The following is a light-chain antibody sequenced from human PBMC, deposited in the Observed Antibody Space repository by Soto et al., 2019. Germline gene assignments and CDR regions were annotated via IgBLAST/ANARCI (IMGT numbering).Light chain of an antibody. Sequence: QSVLTQPPSASGTPGQRVTVSCSGSSSNIGINTVNWYQHLPGTAPKLLIYNSDQRPSGVPDRISGSKSGTSASLAIGGLQSEDEDDYYCAAWDDSLNGFFVFGTGTKLTVL. J-gene: IGLJ1*01. CDR3: AAWDDSLNGFFV. CDR1: SSNIGINT. CDR2: NSD. V-gene: IGLV1-44*01.